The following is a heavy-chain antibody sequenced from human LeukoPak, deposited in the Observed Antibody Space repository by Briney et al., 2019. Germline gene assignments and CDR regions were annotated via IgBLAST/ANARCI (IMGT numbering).Heavy chain of an antibody. Sequence: SETLSLTCTVSGGSMSNIYYWGGRRPPPGKGLEGSGNIFYSGITYYNPSLRSRVTIAIDTSKSQFSLKLTSVTAADTAVYYCARQSFAPFQVGPEAPIESWGQGTLVTVS. CDR1: GGSMSNIYY. V-gene: IGHV4-39*01. D-gene: IGHD5-12*01. CDR3: ARQSFAPFQVGPEAPIES. CDR2: IFYSGIT. J-gene: IGHJ1*01.